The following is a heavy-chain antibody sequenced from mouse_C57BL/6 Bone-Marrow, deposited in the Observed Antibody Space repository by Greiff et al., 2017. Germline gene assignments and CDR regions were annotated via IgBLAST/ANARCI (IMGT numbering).Heavy chain of an antibody. J-gene: IGHJ3*01. D-gene: IGHD2-5*01. V-gene: IGHV1-81*01. CDR3: ATKLYYSNYEAWFAY. Sequence: QVQLQQSGAELARPGASVKLSCKASGYTFTSYGISWVKQRTGQGLEWIGELYPRSGNTYYNEKFKGKATLTADKSSSTAYMELRSLTSEDSAVYFCATKLYYSNYEAWFAYWGQGTLVTVSA. CDR2: LYPRSGNT. CDR1: GYTFTSYG.